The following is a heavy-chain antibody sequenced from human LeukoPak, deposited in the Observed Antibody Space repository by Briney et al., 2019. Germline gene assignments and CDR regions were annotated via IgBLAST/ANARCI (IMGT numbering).Heavy chain of an antibody. V-gene: IGHV3-33*01. CDR1: GFTFSSYG. J-gene: IGHJ4*02. CDR2: IWYDGSNK. CDR3: AGDLGYYYDSSGYPDY. D-gene: IGHD3-22*01. Sequence: PGRSLRLSCAASGFTFSSYGMHWVRQAPGKGLEWVAVIWYDGSNKYYADSVKGRFTISRDNSKNTLYLQMNSLRAEDTAVYYCAGDLGYYYDSSGYPDYWGQGTLVTVSS.